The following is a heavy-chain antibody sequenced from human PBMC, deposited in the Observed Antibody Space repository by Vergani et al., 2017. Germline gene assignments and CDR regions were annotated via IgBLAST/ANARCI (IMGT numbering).Heavy chain of an antibody. V-gene: IGHV4-39*01. CDR1: GGSISSSSYY. Sequence: QLQLQESGPGLVKPSETLSLTCTVSGGSISSSSYYLGWIRQPPGKGLEWIGSIYYSGSTYYNPSLKSRVTISVDTSKNQFSLKLSSVTAADTAVYYCASLSGVYDYVWGSYRYYFDYWGQGTLVTVSS. CDR3: ASLSGVYDYVWGSYRYYFDY. J-gene: IGHJ4*02. D-gene: IGHD3-16*02. CDR2: IYYSGST.